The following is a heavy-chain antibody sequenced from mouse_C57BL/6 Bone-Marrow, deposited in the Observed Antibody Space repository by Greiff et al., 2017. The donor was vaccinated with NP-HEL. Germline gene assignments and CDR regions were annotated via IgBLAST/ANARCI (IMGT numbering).Heavy chain of an antibody. CDR3: ARPLDPGSSYGY. Sequence: QVQLQQPGAELVKPGASVKLSCKASGYTFTSYWMHWVKQRPGQGLEWIGMIHPNSGSTNYNEKFKSKATLTVDKSSSTAYMQLSSLTSEDSAVXYCARPLDPGSSYGYWGQGTTLTVSS. CDR2: IHPNSGST. CDR1: GYTFTSYW. J-gene: IGHJ2*01. V-gene: IGHV1-64*01. D-gene: IGHD1-1*01.